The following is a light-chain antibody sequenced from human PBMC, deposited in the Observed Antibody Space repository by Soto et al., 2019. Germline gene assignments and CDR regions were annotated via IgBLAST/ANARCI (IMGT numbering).Light chain of an antibody. CDR3: SSYAGSNIP. J-gene: IGLJ2*01. CDR2: EVS. V-gene: IGLV2-8*01. CDR1: SSDIGNYNY. Sequence: QSALTQPPSASGSPGQSVTISCTGASSDIGNYNYVSWYQQHPGKAPKLMIYEVSKRPSGVPDRFSGSKSGNTASLTVSGLQADDEADYYCSSYAGSNIPFGGGTQLTVL.